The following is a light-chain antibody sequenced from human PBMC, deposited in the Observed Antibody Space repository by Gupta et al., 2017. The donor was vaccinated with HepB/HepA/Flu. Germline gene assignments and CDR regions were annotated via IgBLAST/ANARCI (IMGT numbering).Light chain of an antibody. J-gene: IGKJ5*01. CDR1: QSISSY. CDR2: AAS. CDR3: QQSYSTLPIT. Sequence: VKLTTPPSSLSASVGDRVTITCRASQSISSYLNWYQQKPGKAPKLLIYAASSLQSGVPSRFSGSGSGTDFTLTISSLQPEDFATYYCQQSYSTLPITFGQGTRVEIK. V-gene: IGKV1-39*01.